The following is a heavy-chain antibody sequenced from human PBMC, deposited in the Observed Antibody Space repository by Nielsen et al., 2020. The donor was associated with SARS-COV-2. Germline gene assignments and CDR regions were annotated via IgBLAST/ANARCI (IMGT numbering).Heavy chain of an antibody. CDR3: AMSGYSSYRPFDY. V-gene: IGHV1-46*01. CDR2: INPSGGST. J-gene: IGHJ4*02. CDR1: GYTFTSNY. Sequence: ASVKVSCKASGYTFTSNYMHWVRQAPGQGLEGMGIINPSGGSTSNAQKFQGRVTMTRDTSTSTVYMELSSLRSEDTAVYFCAMSGYSSYRPFDYWGQGTLVTVSS. D-gene: IGHD5-18*01.